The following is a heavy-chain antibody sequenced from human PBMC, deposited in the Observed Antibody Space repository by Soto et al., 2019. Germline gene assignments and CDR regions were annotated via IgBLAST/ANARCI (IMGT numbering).Heavy chain of an antibody. J-gene: IGHJ5*02. V-gene: IGHV3-21*01. D-gene: IGHD4-17*01. CDR3: ARDPIPTVTTTPGWFDP. CDR2: ISSSSSYI. Sequence: GGSLRLSCAASGFTFSSYSMNWVRQAPGKGLEWVSSISSSSSYIYYADSVKGRFTISRDNAKNSLYLQMNSLRAEDTAVYYCARDPIPTVTTTPGWFDPWGQGTLVTVSS. CDR1: GFTFSSYS.